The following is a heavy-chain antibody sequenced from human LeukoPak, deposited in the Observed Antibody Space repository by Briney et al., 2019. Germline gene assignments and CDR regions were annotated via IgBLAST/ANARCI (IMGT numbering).Heavy chain of an antibody. CDR1: GFTFSNYA. J-gene: IGHJ4*02. Sequence: PGGSLRLSCAASGFTFSNYAMHWVRQAPGKGLEWVAFISYDGSNKYYADSVKGRFTISRDDSKNTLYLQLNSLRAEDTAVYYCARTREQWQVLDYWGQGTLVTVSS. V-gene: IGHV3-30-3*01. D-gene: IGHD6-19*01. CDR2: ISYDGSNK. CDR3: ARTREQWQVLDY.